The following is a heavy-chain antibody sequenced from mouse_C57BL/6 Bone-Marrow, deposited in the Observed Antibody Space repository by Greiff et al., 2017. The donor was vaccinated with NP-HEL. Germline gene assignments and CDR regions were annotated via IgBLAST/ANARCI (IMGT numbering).Heavy chain of an antibody. J-gene: IGHJ1*03. CDR1: GYTFTSYW. D-gene: IGHD1-1*01. CDR2: INPSNGGT. V-gene: IGHV1-53*01. Sequence: QVQLKQPGTELVKPGASVKLSCKASGYTFTSYWMHWVKQRPGQGLEWIGNINPSNGGTNYNEKFKSKATLTVDKSSSTAYMQLSSLTSEDSAVYYCARVDYGSSRYWYFDVWGTGTTVTVSS. CDR3: ARVDYGSSRYWYFDV.